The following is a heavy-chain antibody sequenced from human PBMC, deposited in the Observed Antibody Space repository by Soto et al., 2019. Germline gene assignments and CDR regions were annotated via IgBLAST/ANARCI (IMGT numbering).Heavy chain of an antibody. V-gene: IGHV1-2*02. J-gene: IGHJ6*02. Sequence: ASVKVSCKASGYTFTSYSMHWVRQAPGQGLEWMGWINPNSGGTKYAQKFQGRVTMTRDTSISTAYMELSRLRSDDTAVYYCAREGVVLWFGELGPQPYYCGMYGWGQGTTVPVSS. CDR2: INPNSGGT. D-gene: IGHD3-10*01. CDR1: GYTFTSYS. CDR3: AREGVVLWFGELGPQPYYCGMYG.